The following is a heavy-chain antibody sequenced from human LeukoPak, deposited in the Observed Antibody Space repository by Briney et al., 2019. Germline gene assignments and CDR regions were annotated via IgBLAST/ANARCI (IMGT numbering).Heavy chain of an antibody. CDR2: ISAYNGNT. CDR3: AIAIAAAGPSYYYGMDV. D-gene: IGHD6-13*01. J-gene: IGHJ6*02. CDR1: GYTFTSYG. V-gene: IGHV1-18*01. Sequence: AASVKVSCKASGYTFTSYGSSWVRQAPGQGLEWMGWISAYNGNTNYAQKLQGRVTMTTDTSTSTAYMELRSLRSDDTAVYYCAIAIAAAGPSYYYGMDVWGQGTTVTVSS.